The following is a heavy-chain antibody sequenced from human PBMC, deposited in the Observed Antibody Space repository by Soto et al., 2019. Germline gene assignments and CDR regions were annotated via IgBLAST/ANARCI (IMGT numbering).Heavy chain of an antibody. CDR3: AREYYYDSSGFDY. CDR1: GVSISSGGYY. V-gene: IGHV4-31*03. J-gene: IGHJ4*02. CDR2: MYYSGST. Sequence: SETLSLTCTVSGVSISSGGYYWTWIRQQPQKGLEWIGHMYYSGSTYYNPSLKSRVTVSVDTSKNQFSLKLSSVTAADTAVYYCAREYYYDSSGFDYWGQGTLVTVSS. D-gene: IGHD3-22*01.